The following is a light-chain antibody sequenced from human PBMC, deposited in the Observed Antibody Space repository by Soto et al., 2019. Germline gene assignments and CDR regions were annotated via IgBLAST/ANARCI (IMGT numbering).Light chain of an antibody. J-gene: IGLJ3*02. V-gene: IGLV2-14*01. CDR1: SSDVGGYNH. Sequence: QAVVTQPASVSGSPGQSITISCTGTSSDVGGYNHVSWYQQYPGKAPKVKIYEVNNRPSGVSNRFSGSKSGNTASLTISGLQPEDEADYYCSSYTTRDTWVFGGGTKLTVL. CDR2: EVN. CDR3: SSYTTRDTWV.